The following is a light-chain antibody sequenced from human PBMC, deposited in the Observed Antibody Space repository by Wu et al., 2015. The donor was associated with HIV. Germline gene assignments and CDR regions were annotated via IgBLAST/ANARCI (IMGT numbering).Light chain of an antibody. CDR1: HDISNN. CDR2: GAS. V-gene: IGKV1-33*01. J-gene: IGKJ2*01. CDR3: QHCDHLPHI. Sequence: DIQMTQSPSSLSASVGDRVTISCQASHDISNNLNWYQQKPGKAPKLLIYGASNLETGVPSKFSGSASGRDFTFTISSLQPEDIATYYCQHCDHLPHIFGQGTQAGDQ.